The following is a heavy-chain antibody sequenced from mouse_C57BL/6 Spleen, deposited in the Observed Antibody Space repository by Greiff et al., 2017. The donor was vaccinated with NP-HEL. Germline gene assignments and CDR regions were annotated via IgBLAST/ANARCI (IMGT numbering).Heavy chain of an antibody. V-gene: IGHV1-64*01. CDR3: ALLSYTYAVDD. CDR2: IHPNSGST. J-gene: IGHJ4*01. Sequence: QVQLKQPGAELVKPGASVKLSCKASGYTFTSYWMHWVKQRPGQGLEWIGMIHPNSGSTNYNEKFKSKATLTVDKSSSTAYMQLSSLTSEDSAVYCCALLSYTYAVDDWGQGTSVTVSS. D-gene: IGHD2-12*01. CDR1: GYTFTSYW.